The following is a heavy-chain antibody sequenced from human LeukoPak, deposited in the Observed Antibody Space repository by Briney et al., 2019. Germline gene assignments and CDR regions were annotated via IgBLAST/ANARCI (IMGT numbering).Heavy chain of an antibody. J-gene: IGHJ4*02. CDR3: AKGGTWIQLWFGYFDY. CDR1: GYTFTSYD. V-gene: IGHV1-8*01. D-gene: IGHD5-18*01. Sequence: ASVKVSCKASGYTFTSYDINWVRQATGQGLEWMGWMNPNSGNTGYAQKFQGRVTMTRNTSISTAYMELSSLRSEDTAVYYCAKGGTWIQLWFGYFDYWGQGTLVTVSS. CDR2: MNPNSGNT.